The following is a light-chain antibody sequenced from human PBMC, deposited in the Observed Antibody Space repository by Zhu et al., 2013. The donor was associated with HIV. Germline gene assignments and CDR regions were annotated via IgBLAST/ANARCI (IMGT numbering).Light chain of an antibody. CDR2: NTN. J-gene: IGLJ2*01. CDR3: LLYVGGGMVV. Sequence: QTVVTQEPSFSVSPGGTVTLTCGLSSGSVSTSSYPSWYQQTPGQAPRTLIYNTNIRSSGVPDRFSGSILGNKAALTITGAEADDECDYYCLLYVGGGMVVFGGGTKLTVL. CDR1: SGSVSTSSY. V-gene: IGLV8-61*01.